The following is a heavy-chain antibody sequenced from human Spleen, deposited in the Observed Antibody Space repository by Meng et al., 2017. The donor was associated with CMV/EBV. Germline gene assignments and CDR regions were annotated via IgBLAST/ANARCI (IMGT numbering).Heavy chain of an antibody. Sequence: ASVKVSCKASGYTFTSYGISWVRQAPGQGLEWMGWISAYNGNTNYAQKLQGRVTMTTDTSTSTAYMELRSLRSDDTAVYYCARVRYSMVRGVNNPDAFDIWGQGTMVTVSS. J-gene: IGHJ3*02. CDR1: GYTFTSYG. V-gene: IGHV1-18*01. D-gene: IGHD3-10*01. CDR3: ARVRYSMVRGVNNPDAFDI. CDR2: ISAYNGNT.